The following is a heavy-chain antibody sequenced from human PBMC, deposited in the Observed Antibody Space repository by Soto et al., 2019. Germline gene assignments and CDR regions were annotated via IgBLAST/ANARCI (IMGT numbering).Heavy chain of an antibody. CDR3: TSAASSNNVEGGATTTISYYDGRAI. CDR2: IIPIFGTA. J-gene: IGHJ6*02. V-gene: IGHV1-69*01. Sequence: QVQLVQSGAEVKKPGSSVKVSCKASGGTFSSYAISWVRQAPGQGLEWMGGIIPIFGTANYAQKFQGRVTNTTDDSSSKVCMELNEMGCVDVDGNYSTSAASSNNVEGGATTTISYYDGRAISARRTT. D-gene: IGHD1-26*01. CDR1: GGTFSSYA.